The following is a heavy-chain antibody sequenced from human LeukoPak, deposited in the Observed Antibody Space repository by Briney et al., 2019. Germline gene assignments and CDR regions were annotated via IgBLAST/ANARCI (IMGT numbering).Heavy chain of an antibody. Sequence: GGSLRLSCAASGFTFSNYGMHWVRQPTGKGLEWVSAIGTAGDTYYRGSVKGRFTISRENARNSLYLQMNSLRAEDTAVYYCAKLRGDFWSGYYTLDYWGQGTLVTVSS. V-gene: IGHV3-13*01. CDR1: GFTFSNYG. CDR3: AKLRGDFWSGYYTLDY. D-gene: IGHD3-3*01. J-gene: IGHJ4*02. CDR2: IGTAGDT.